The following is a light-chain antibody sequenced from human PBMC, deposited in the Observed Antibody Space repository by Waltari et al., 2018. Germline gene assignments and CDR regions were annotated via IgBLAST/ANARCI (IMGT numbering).Light chain of an antibody. CDR3: TSQTLDGVVI. Sequence: QSALTQPASAAGSPGQTITIPCTGIGGGIGASDFDSWYQQLPGSAPPVIIYDVTTRPSVVSHRFSASKSSNTASLTISDLQPEDEGDYYCTSQTLDGVVIFGGGTQVTV. CDR2: DVT. CDR1: GGGIGASDF. V-gene: IGLV2-14*03. J-gene: IGLJ2*01.